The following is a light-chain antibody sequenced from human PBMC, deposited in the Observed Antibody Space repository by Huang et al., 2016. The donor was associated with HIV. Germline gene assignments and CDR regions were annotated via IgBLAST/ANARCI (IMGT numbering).Light chain of an antibody. V-gene: IGKV1-NL1*01. Sequence: DIQMTQSPSSLSASVGDRVTITCRASQGIGNSLAWYQQKPEKAPRLLLYATSRLESGVPSRFSGSGSGTHYTPTISTLQPEDIASYYCQQYHGIPWTFGQGTKVEIK. CDR1: QGIGNS. CDR3: QQYHGIPWT. CDR2: ATS. J-gene: IGKJ1*01.